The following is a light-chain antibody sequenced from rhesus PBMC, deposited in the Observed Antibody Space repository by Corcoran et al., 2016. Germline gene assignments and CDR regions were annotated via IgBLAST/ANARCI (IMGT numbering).Light chain of an antibody. J-gene: IGKJ1*01. Sequence: EIVMTQSPATLSLSPGERATLSCRASQSVSSYVAWYQQKPEQTPRLLIYGASSRATGIPDRLRGSGFGTDFTLTISSLGPEDFAVYYGQQYSNWPRTFGQGTKVEIK. CDR2: GAS. V-gene: IGKV3S9*01. CDR3: QQYSNWPRT. CDR1: QSVSSY.